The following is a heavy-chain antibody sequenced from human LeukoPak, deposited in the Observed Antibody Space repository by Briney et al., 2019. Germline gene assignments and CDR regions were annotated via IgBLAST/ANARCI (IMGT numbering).Heavy chain of an antibody. CDR2: INPNSGGT. J-gene: IGHJ4*02. D-gene: IGHD6-13*01. Sequence: ASVKVSCKASGYTFTGYYMHWVRQAPGQGLEWMGWINPNSGGTNYTQKFQGRVTMTMDTSISTAYMELSRLRSDDTAVYYCASAYLPRIAAGGTVYWGQGTLVTVSS. CDR3: ASAYLPRIAAGGTVY. V-gene: IGHV1-2*02. CDR1: GYTFTGYY.